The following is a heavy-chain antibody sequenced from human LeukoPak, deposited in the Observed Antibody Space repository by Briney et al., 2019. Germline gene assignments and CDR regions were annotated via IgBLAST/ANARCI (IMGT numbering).Heavy chain of an antibody. Sequence: GASVKVSCKASGYTFTSYGISWVRQAPGQGLEWMGWISGDNGNTNYAQKFQGRVTMTRDTSISTAFMELSRLRSDDTAVYFCARVKTMIVVVSLFDYWGQGTLVTVSS. CDR2: ISGDNGNT. CDR1: GYTFTSYG. J-gene: IGHJ4*02. CDR3: ARVKTMIVVVSLFDY. D-gene: IGHD3-22*01. V-gene: IGHV1-18*01.